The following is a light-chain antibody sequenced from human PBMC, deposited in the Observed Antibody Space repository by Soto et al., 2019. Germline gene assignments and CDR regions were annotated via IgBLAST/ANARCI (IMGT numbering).Light chain of an antibody. CDR1: QSVSSNY. J-gene: IGKJ1*01. CDR3: QQYDTSPRT. Sequence: EVMLTQSPGTLSLSPGERATLSCRASQSVSSNYLAWYQQKSGQAPRLLIYGASNRATGIPDRFSGSGSGTAFTLTIRRLEPEDFAVYSCQQYDTSPRTFGQGTKVEFK. CDR2: GAS. V-gene: IGKV3-20*01.